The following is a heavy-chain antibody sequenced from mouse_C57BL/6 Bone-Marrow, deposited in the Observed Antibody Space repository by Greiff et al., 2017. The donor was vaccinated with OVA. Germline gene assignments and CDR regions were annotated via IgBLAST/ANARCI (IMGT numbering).Heavy chain of an antibody. Sequence: EVQLMESGAELVRPGASVKLSCTASGFNIKDDYMHWVKQRPEQGLEWIGWIDPENGDTEYASKFQGKATITADTSSNTAYLQLSSLTSEDTAVYYCTTPIYYDYDGYYAMDYWGQGTSVTVSS. J-gene: IGHJ4*01. D-gene: IGHD2-4*01. V-gene: IGHV14-4*01. CDR3: TTPIYYDYDGYYAMDY. CDR2: IDPENGDT. CDR1: GFNIKDDY.